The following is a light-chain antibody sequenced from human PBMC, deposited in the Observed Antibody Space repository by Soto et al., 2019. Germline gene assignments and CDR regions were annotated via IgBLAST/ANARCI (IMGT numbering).Light chain of an antibody. Sequence: DIQMTQSPSSVSASVGDRVTITCRASQGIGSWLAWYQQKPGKAPNLLIYDASKLHSGVPSRFSGSGSGTDFSLTISSLQPEDFATYYCQQANSFPNTFGGGTKMDIK. V-gene: IGKV1-12*01. CDR1: QGIGSW. CDR3: QQANSFPNT. CDR2: DAS. J-gene: IGKJ4*01.